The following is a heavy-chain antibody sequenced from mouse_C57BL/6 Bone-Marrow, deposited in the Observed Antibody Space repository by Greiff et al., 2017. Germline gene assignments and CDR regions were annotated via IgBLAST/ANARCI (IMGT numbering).Heavy chain of an antibody. D-gene: IGHD2-2*01. CDR1: GYAFSSSW. Sequence: QVQLQQSGPELVKPGASVKISCKASGYAFSSSWMNWVKQRPGKGLEWIGRFYPGDGDTNYNGKFKGKATLTADKSSSTAYMQLSSLTSEDSAVYFCALWLRRGNYFDYWGQGTTLTVSS. CDR2: FYPGDGDT. V-gene: IGHV1-82*01. CDR3: ALWLRRGNYFDY. J-gene: IGHJ2*01.